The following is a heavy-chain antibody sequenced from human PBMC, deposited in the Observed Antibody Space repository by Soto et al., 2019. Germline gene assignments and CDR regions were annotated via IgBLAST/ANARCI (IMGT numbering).Heavy chain of an antibody. V-gene: IGHV3-23*01. CDR3: AKDHFGSGSYRFDY. CDR2: ISDSGGNT. CDR1: GFTFSSYA. Sequence: GSLRLSCAASGFTFSSYAMNWVRQAPGKGLEWVSGISDSGGNTYYADSVKGRFTISRDNSKNTLYLQMTSLRAEDTAVYHCAKDHFGSGSYRFDYWGQGTLVTVSS. J-gene: IGHJ4*02. D-gene: IGHD3-10*01.